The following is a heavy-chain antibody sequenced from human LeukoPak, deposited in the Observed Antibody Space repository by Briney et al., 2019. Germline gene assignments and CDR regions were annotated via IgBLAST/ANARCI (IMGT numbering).Heavy chain of an antibody. Sequence: PGGSLRLSCAASGFTSSSYWMHWVRQAPGKGLEWVANIKLDGTEKYYVDSVKGRFTISRDNAKNSLYLQMNSLRAEDTAVYYCASDRFYFGVWGQGALVTVSS. CDR2: IKLDGTEK. CDR1: GFTSSSYW. J-gene: IGHJ4*02. V-gene: IGHV3-7*05. CDR3: ASDRFYFGV. D-gene: IGHD3-16*01.